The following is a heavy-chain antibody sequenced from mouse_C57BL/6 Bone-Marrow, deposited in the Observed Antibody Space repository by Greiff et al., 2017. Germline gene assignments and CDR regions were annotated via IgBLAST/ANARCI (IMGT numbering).Heavy chain of an antibody. Sequence: EVKLMESGGGLVKPGGSLKLSCAASGFTFSDYGMHWVRQAPEKGLEWVAYISSGSSTIYYADTVKGRFTISRDNAKNTLFLQMTSLRSEDTAMYYCALITTAFYYAMDYWGQGTSVTVSS. V-gene: IGHV5-17*01. D-gene: IGHD1-1*01. J-gene: IGHJ4*01. CDR3: ALITTAFYYAMDY. CDR2: ISSGSSTI. CDR1: GFTFSDYG.